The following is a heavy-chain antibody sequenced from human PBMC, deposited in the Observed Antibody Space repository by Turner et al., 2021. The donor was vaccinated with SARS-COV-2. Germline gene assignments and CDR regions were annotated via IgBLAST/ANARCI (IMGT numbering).Heavy chain of an antibody. J-gene: IGHJ6*02. Sequence: VHLRESGPGLVKPSGPLSPTSTLSGCSISRFYWSWIRQPAGKGLEGSGRIDTSGSTNYNPSLKSRVTMSVDTSKNRFSPKLSSVTAADTAVYYCAREWWGSTTVTTAAYYFGMDVWGQGTTVTVSS. D-gene: IGHD4-17*01. CDR2: IDTSGST. CDR3: AREWWGSTTVTTAAYYFGMDV. V-gene: IGHV4-4*07. CDR1: GCSISRFY.